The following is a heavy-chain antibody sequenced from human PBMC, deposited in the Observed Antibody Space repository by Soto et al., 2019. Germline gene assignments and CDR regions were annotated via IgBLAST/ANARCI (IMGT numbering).Heavy chain of an antibody. CDR2: IYYSGST. V-gene: IGHV4-61*01. D-gene: IGHD2-15*01. J-gene: IGHJ3*02. Sequence: SETLSLTCTVSGGSVSSGSYYWSWIRQPPGKGLEWIGYIYYSGSTNYNPSLKSRVTISVDTSKNQFSLKLSSVTAADTAVYYFARGYCSGGSCYGCWDAFDIWGKRT. CDR1: GGSVSSGSYY. CDR3: ARGYCSGGSCYGCWDAFDI.